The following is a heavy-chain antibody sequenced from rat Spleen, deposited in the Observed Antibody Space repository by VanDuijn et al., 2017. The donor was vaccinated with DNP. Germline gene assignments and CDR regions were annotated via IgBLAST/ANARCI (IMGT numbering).Heavy chain of an antibody. J-gene: IGHJ2*01. Sequence: EVQLKESGPGLVQPSQTLSLTCTVSGFSLTDYSVHWVRQPPGKGLEWMGVMWSGGSTAYNSLLKSRLSINRDTSKNQVFLKMNSLQTEDTATYYCARGENSKYYLDYWGQGVMVTVSS. CDR2: MWSGGST. CDR1: GFSLTDYS. V-gene: IGHV2S63*01. CDR3: ARGENSKYYLDY. D-gene: IGHD4-3*01.